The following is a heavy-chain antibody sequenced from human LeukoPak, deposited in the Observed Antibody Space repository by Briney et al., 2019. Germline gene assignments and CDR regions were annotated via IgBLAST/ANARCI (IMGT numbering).Heavy chain of an antibody. J-gene: IGHJ4*02. V-gene: IGHV3-23*01. Sequence: GGSLRLSCAASGFTFSSYAMSWVRKAPGEGLEWVSAISGSGGSTYYADSVKGRFTISRDNSKNTLYLQMNSLRAEDTAVYYCAKRPDYYFDYWGQGTLVTVSS. CDR2: ISGSGGST. CDR1: GFTFSSYA. CDR3: AKRPDYYFDY. D-gene: IGHD1-14*01.